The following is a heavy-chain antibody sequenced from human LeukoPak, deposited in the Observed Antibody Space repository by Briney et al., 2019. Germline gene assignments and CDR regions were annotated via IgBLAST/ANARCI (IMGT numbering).Heavy chain of an antibody. Sequence: PSQTLSLTCTVSGGSITSGDYYWSWLRQPAGKGLEWIGCIYLGGSTSYNPSLKSRVTISADTSKNQFSLILSSVTAADTALYYCARDLYGDGSYFDRGGQGTLVTVSP. CDR2: IYLGGST. CDR1: GGSITSGDYY. V-gene: IGHV4-61*02. CDR3: ARDLYGDGSYFDR. D-gene: IGHD4-17*01. J-gene: IGHJ5*02.